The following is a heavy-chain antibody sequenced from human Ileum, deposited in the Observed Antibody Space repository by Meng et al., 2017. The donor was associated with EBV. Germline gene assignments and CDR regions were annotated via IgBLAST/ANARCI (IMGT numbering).Heavy chain of an antibody. CDR1: DGSISSSNW. V-gene: IGHV4-4*02. Sequence: QVQPQESGPGLVKPSGTLSLICVVFDGSISSSNWWSWVRQPPGKGLEWIGQIYYSGSPSYNPSLKSRVTMSVDKSKNQVSLNLNSVTAADTALYYCARHSGYNQGYWGRGTLVTVSS. CDR3: ARHSGYNQGY. CDR2: IYYSGSP. D-gene: IGHD5-24*01. J-gene: IGHJ4*02.